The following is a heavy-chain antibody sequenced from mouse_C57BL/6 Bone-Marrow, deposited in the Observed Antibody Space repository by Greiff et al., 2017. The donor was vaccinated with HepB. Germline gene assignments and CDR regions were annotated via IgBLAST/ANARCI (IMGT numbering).Heavy chain of an antibody. CDR2: ISSGGSYT. V-gene: IGHV5-6*01. CDR3: ARQDYGGYFDV. CDR1: GFTFSSYG. Sequence: EVKLVESGGDLVKPGGSLKLSCAASGFTFSSYGMSWVRQTPDKRLEWVATISSGGSYTYYPDSVKGRFTISRDNAKNTLYLQMSSLKSEDTARDYCARQDYGGYFDVWGTGTTVTVSS. D-gene: IGHD1-1*01. J-gene: IGHJ1*03.